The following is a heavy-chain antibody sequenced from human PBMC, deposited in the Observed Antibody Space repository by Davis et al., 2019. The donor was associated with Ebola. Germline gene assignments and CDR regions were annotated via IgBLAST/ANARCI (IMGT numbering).Heavy chain of an antibody. Sequence: PGGSLRLSCKGSGYSFNNYWISWVRQLPGKGLEWLGRIDPSDSYTNYSPSFQGNITISVDRSVSSVFLQWSSLRASDTAIYYCARDIPSSYNWFDPWGQGTQVTVSS. CDR1: GYSFNNYW. D-gene: IGHD2-15*01. V-gene: IGHV5-10-1*01. J-gene: IGHJ5*02. CDR3: ARDIPSSYNWFDP. CDR2: IDPSDSYT.